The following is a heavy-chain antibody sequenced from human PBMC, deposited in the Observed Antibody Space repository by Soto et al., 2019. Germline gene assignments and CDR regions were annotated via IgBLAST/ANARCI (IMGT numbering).Heavy chain of an antibody. CDR3: ARDYYYDSSGYPGPFDYYGMDV. D-gene: IGHD3-22*01. Sequence: SVRVSCKASGGTFSSYTISWVRQAPGQGLEWMGRITPILGIANYAQKFQGRVTITADKSTSTAYMELSSLRSEDTAVYYCARDYYYDSSGYPGPFDYYGMDVWGQGTTVTVSS. J-gene: IGHJ6*02. V-gene: IGHV1-69*04. CDR2: ITPILGIA. CDR1: GGTFSSYT.